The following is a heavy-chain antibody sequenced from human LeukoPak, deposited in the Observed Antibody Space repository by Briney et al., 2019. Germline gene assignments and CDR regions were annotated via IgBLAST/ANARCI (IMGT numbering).Heavy chain of an antibody. Sequence: PSETLSLTCAVYGGSFSGYYWGWIRQPPGKGLEWIGEINHNGNTNYTPSLKSRVTISADTSKSQFSLKLSCVSAADTAVYYCARGGSSVVTPVDYWGQGTLVTVSS. CDR3: ARGGSSVVTPVDY. CDR2: INHNGNT. D-gene: IGHD4-23*01. V-gene: IGHV4-34*01. CDR1: GGSFSGYY. J-gene: IGHJ4*02.